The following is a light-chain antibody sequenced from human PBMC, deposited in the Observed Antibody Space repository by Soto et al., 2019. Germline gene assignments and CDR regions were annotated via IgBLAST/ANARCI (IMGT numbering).Light chain of an antibody. Sequence: QSVLTQPPSVSGAPGQRVTISCTGSSSNIGAGYDVHWYQQLPGTAPKLLIYGNSNRPSGVPDRFSGSKSGTSASLAITGVPAEDEADYYCQSYDSSLSGPVFGGGTKLTVL. CDR3: QSYDSSLSGPV. V-gene: IGLV1-40*01. CDR2: GNS. CDR1: SSNIGAGYD. J-gene: IGLJ2*01.